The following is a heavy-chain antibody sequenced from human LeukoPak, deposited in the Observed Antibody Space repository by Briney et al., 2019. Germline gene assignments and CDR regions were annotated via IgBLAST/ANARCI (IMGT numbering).Heavy chain of an antibody. D-gene: IGHD2-15*01. V-gene: IGHV4-39*07. CDR1: GGSISGSSYY. Sequence: SETLSLTCTVSGGSISGSSYYWGWIRQAPGKGLEWIGSIYYSGITHYNASLKSRVTISVDVSTNQFSLRLSSVTAADTAVYYCARQDTTRGTNWFDPWGQGALVTVSS. CDR3: ARQDTTRGTNWFDP. J-gene: IGHJ5*02. CDR2: IYYSGIT.